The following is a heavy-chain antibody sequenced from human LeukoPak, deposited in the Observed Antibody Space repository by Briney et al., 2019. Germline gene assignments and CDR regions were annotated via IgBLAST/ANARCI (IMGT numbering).Heavy chain of an antibody. V-gene: IGHV3-30*02. CDR1: GFTFSNYE. Sequence: GGSLRLSCAASGFTFSNYEMNWVRQAPGKGLEWVAFIRYDGSNKYYADSVKGRFTISRDNSKNTLYLQMNSLRAEDTAVYYCAKRRSGSYYDYYFDYWGQGTLVTVSS. D-gene: IGHD1-26*01. CDR2: IRYDGSNK. J-gene: IGHJ4*02. CDR3: AKRRSGSYYDYYFDY.